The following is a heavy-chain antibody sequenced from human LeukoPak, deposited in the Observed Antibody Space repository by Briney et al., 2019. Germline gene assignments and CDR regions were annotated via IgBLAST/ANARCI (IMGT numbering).Heavy chain of an antibody. V-gene: IGHV4-30-2*01. J-gene: IGHJ3*02. CDR1: GGSISSGGYY. CDR3: ARGLADDAFDI. CDR2: ISHSGIT. Sequence: SETLSLTCTISGGSISSGGYYWSWIRQPPGKGLEWIGYISHSGITYYYPSLKSRGTISEDRSKNQFSLKLSSVTAADTAVYYCARGLADDAFDIWGRGTMVTVSS.